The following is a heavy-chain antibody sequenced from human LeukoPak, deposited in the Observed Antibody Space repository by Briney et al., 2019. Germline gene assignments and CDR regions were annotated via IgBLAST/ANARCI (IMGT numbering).Heavy chain of an antibody. CDR1: GYTFTSYY. J-gene: IGHJ4*02. CDR2: INPSGGST. V-gene: IGHV1-46*01. Sequence: ASVKVSCKASGYTFTSYYMHWVRQAPGQGLEWMGIINPSGGSTSYAQKFQGRVTMTRDTSTSTVYMELSSLRSEDTAVYYCARVPRDYGSGSYSNFDYWGQGTLVTVSS. D-gene: IGHD3-10*01. CDR3: ARVPRDYGSGSYSNFDY.